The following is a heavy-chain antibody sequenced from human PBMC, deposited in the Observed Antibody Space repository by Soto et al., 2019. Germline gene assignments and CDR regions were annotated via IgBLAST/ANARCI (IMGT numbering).Heavy chain of an antibody. CDR2: IIPIFGTA. D-gene: IGHD3-10*01. CDR1: GGTFSSYA. CDR3: GRDRSHYAGVGKIDP. J-gene: IGHJ5*02. Sequence: KASGGTFSSYAISWVRQAPGQGLEWMGGIIPIFGTANYAQKFQGRVTITADESTSTAYMELSSLRAEDTAVYYCGRDRSHYAGVGKIDPWGQGTLVTVSS. V-gene: IGHV1-69*01.